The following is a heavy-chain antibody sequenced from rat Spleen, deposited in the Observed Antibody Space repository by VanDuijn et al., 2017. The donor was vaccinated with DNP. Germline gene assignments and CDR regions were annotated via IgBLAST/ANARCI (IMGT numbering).Heavy chain of an antibody. Sequence: EVQLVESGGVLVQPGRSLKLSCAASGFTFSDYYMAWVRQAPTKGLEWVASISSSGGSTYYRDSVKGRFTISRDNAKSTLYLQMDSLRSEDTATYYCTTGAIAAISTRSYFDYWGQGVMVTVSS. V-gene: IGHV5-20*01. CDR1: GFTFSDYY. J-gene: IGHJ2*01. D-gene: IGHD1-2*01. CDR3: TTGAIAAISTRSYFDY. CDR2: ISSSGGST.